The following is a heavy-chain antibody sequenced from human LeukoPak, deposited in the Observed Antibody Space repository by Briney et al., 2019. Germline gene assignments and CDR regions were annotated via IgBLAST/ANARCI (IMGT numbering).Heavy chain of an antibody. J-gene: IGHJ4*02. Sequence: GESLQISFKGSGYRFTSYWIGWVRPRPGKGGEGRGIIYPGDSYTTYSPYFQGHVPISADKSISTAYLQWSSLKASDTAMYYCAIKAGFYFDYWGQGTLVTVSS. D-gene: IGHD6-13*01. CDR3: AIKAGFYFDY. V-gene: IGHV5-51*01. CDR2: IYPGDSYT. CDR1: GYRFTSYW.